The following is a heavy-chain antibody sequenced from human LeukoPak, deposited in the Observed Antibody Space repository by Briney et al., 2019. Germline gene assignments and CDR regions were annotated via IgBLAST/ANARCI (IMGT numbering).Heavy chain of an antibody. CDR3: ASSPNYYDSSGYLGAFDI. D-gene: IGHD3-22*01. CDR1: GGSISSGGYY. Sequence: SETLSLTCTVSGGSISSGGYYWSWIRQHPGKGLEWIGYIYYSGSTYYNPSLKSRVTISVDTSKNQFSLKLSSVTAADTAVYYCASSPNYYDSSGYLGAFDIWGQGTMVTVSS. CDR2: IYYSGST. J-gene: IGHJ3*02. V-gene: IGHV4-31*03.